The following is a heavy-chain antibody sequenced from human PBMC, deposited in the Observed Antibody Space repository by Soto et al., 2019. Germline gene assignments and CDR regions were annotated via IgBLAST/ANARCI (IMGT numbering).Heavy chain of an antibody. D-gene: IGHD2-15*01. V-gene: IGHV3-15*01. CDR1: GFSFNNAW. CDR3: TKDLQEYPCNY. CDR2: IKSQSHGGTT. Sequence: EVQLVESGGGSVKPGESLRLSCAASGFSFNNAWMSWVRLAPGKGLERVGRIKSQSHGGTTEYAAPVRGRFTIPRDDSDNPLYLQMTSHGTEDTAVYYCTKDLQEYPCNYWGQGTLVTVSS. J-gene: IGHJ4*02.